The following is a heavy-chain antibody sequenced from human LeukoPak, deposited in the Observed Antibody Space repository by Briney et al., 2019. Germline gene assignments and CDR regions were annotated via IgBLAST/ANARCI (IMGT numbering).Heavy chain of an antibody. J-gene: IGHJ4*02. V-gene: IGHV1-18*01. CDR2: ISAYNGNT. Sequence: ASVKVSCKSSGYTFNIHGVSWVRQAPGQGLGWMGWISAYNGNTQYVDHLQGRVTMTTDTSTSTAYMELRSLGSDDTAVYYCARVSSITGSGTVYFDYWGQGTLVTVSS. D-gene: IGHD6-13*01. CDR1: GYTFNIHG. CDR3: ARVSSITGSGTVYFDY.